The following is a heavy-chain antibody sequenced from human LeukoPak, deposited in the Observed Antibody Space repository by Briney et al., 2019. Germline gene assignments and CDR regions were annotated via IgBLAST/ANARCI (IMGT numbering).Heavy chain of an antibody. D-gene: IGHD6-19*01. V-gene: IGHV3-7*01. CDR2: IKQDGSEK. J-gene: IGHJ3*02. CDR3: ARDRFYSSGNDAFDI. Sequence: GGSLRLSCAASGFTFSSYWMSWVCQAPGKGLEXVXXIKQDGSEKYYVDSVKGRFTISRDNAKNSLYLQMNSLRAEDTAVYYCARDRFYSSGNDAFDIWGQGTMVTVSS. CDR1: GFTFSSYW.